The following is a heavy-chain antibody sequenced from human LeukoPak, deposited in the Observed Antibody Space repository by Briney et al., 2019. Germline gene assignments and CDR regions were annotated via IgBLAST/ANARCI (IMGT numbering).Heavy chain of an antibody. Sequence: SETLSLPCAVYGGSFSGYYGSWIRQPPGKGLEWIGEINHSGSTNYNPSLKSRVTISVDTSKNQFSLKLSSVTAADTAVYYCARVVGYSGYYYYYMDVWGKGTTVTVSS. V-gene: IGHV4-34*01. J-gene: IGHJ6*03. CDR3: ARVVGYSGYYYYYMDV. CDR1: GGSFSGYY. CDR2: INHSGST. D-gene: IGHD3-10*01.